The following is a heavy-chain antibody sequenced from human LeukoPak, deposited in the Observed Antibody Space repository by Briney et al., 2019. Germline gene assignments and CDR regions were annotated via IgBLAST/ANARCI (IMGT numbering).Heavy chain of an antibody. CDR3: ARERPGAKGGAFDI. Sequence: ASVKVSCKASGYTFASYGISWLRQAPGQGLEWMGWISAYNGNTNYAQKLQGRVTMTTDTSTSTAYMELRSLRSDDTAACYCARERPGAKGGAFDIWGQGTMVTVSS. J-gene: IGHJ3*02. CDR2: ISAYNGNT. V-gene: IGHV1-18*01. CDR1: GYTFASYG. D-gene: IGHD1-26*01.